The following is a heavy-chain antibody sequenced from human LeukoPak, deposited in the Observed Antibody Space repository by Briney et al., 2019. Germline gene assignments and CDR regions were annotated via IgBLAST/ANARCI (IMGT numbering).Heavy chain of an antibody. CDR2: ISYDGSNK. CDR3: AKDRQWLQIDY. J-gene: IGHJ4*02. D-gene: IGHD6-19*01. V-gene: IGHV3-30*18. CDR1: GFTFSSYG. Sequence: GRSMRLSCAASGFTFSSYGMHWVRQAAGKGLEWVAVISYDGSNKYYADSVKGRFTISRDNSKNTLYLQMNSLRAEDTAVYYCAKDRQWLQIDYWGQGTLVTVSS.